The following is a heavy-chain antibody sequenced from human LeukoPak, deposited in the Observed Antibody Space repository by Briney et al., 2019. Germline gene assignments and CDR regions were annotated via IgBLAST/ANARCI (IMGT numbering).Heavy chain of an antibody. D-gene: IGHD3-3*01. V-gene: IGHV1-2*02. CDR1: GYTFTSYY. J-gene: IGHJ6*03. CDR3: ARIYDFWSGDAPPPTGYYYYYMDV. CDR2: INPNSGGT. Sequence: ASVKVSCKASGYTFTSYYMHWVRQAPGQGLEWMGWINPNSGGTNYAQKFQGRVTMTRDTSISTAYMELSRLRSDDTAVYYCARIYDFWSGDAPPPTGYYYYYMDVWGKGTTVTVSS.